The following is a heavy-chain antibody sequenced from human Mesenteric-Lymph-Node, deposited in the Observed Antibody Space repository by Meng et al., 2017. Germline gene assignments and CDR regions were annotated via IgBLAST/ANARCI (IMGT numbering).Heavy chain of an antibody. J-gene: IGHJ6*02. V-gene: IGHV1-46*01. CDR3: ARGNIAVAPYGMDV. CDR2: INPSGSST. Sequence: ASVKVSCKASGYTFTSYYMHWVRQAPGQGLEWMGIINPSGSSTSYAQKFQGRVTMTRNTSISTAYMELSSLRSEDTAVYYCARGNIAVAPYGMDVWGQGTTVTVSS. CDR1: GYTFTSYY. D-gene: IGHD6-19*01.